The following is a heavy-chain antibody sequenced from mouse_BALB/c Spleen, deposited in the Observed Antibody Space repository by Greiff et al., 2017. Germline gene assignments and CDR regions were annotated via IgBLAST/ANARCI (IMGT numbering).Heavy chain of an antibody. J-gene: IGHJ3*01. Sequence: EVKVEESGGGLVQPGGSMKLSCVASGFTFSNYWMNWVRQSPEKGLEWVAEIRLKSNNYATHYAESVKGRFTISRDDSKSSVYLQMNNLRAEDTGIYYCTRQRAYWGQGTLVTVSA. CDR2: IRLKSNNYAT. CDR3: TRQRAY. V-gene: IGHV6-6*02. CDR1: GFTFSNYW.